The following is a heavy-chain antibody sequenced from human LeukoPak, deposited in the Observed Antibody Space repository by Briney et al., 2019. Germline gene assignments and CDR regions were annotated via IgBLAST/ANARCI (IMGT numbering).Heavy chain of an antibody. D-gene: IGHD4-11*01. J-gene: IGHJ4*02. Sequence: SETLSLTCDVYGGCFRAYYWTWIRQPPGKGLEWIGEINHSGSTNYNPSLKSRVTISVDTSKNQFSLKLSSVTAADTAVYYCARDSLALGFDYWGQGTLVTVSS. CDR3: ARDSLALGFDY. V-gene: IGHV4-34*01. CDR1: GGCFRAYY. CDR2: INHSGST.